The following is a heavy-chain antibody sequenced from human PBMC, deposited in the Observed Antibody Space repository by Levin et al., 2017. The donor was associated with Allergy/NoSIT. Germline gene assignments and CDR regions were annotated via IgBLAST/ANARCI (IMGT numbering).Heavy chain of an antibody. CDR3: TTSEGAYPDY. J-gene: IGHJ4*02. CDR2: SNSKTTGGTT. V-gene: IGHV3-15*01. Sequence: SCTASGFSFSAFPMTWVRQAPGKGLEWVGRSNSKTTGGTTDYAAPVKGRFTILRDDSKSTLYLQMNSLRIEDTAVYYCTTSEGAYPDYWGQGTQVTVSS. D-gene: IGHD3-16*01. CDR1: GFSFSAFP.